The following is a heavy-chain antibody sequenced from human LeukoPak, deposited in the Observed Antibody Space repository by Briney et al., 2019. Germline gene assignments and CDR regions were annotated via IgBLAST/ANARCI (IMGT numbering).Heavy chain of an antibody. CDR3: ARVGHTMVRGVIPL. CDR1: GFTFSSYG. V-gene: IGHV3-30*02. J-gene: IGHJ4*02. D-gene: IGHD3-10*01. CDR2: IRYDGSNK. Sequence: GGSLRLSCAASGFTFSSYGMHWVRQAPGKGLEWVAFIRYDGSNKYYADSVKGRFTISRDNSKNTLYLQMNSLRAEDTAVYYCARVGHTMVRGVIPLWGQGTLVTVSS.